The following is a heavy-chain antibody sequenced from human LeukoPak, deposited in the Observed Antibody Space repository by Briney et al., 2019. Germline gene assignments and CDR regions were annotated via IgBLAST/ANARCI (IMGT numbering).Heavy chain of an antibody. CDR1: GGTFSSYA. V-gene: IGHV1-69*01. CDR2: IIPIFGTA. CDR3: ARGRATVTTWHD. Sequence: SVKVSCKASGGTFSSYAISWVRQAPGQGLEWMGGIIPIFGTANYAQKFQGRVTITADESTSTAYMELSSLRSEDTAVYYCARGRATVTTWHDWGQGSLVSVSS. J-gene: IGHJ4*02. D-gene: IGHD4-17*01.